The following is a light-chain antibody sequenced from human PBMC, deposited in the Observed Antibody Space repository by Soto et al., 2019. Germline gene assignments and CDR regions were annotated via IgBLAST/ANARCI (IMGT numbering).Light chain of an antibody. CDR2: AAS. V-gene: IGKV1-17*01. Sequence: DIQMTQSPSSLSASVGDRVTITCRASQGIRNELGWYQQKPGKAPKRLIYAASSLQSGVPSRFRGSGSGTEFTLTISTLQPEDFATYYCLQHYGYPLTFGGGTKVEIK. J-gene: IGKJ4*01. CDR3: LQHYGYPLT. CDR1: QGIRNE.